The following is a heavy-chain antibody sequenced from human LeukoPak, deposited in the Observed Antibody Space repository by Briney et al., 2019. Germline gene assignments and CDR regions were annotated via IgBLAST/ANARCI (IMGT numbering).Heavy chain of an antibody. V-gene: IGHV1-69*13. D-gene: IGHD3-3*01. CDR3: AKSHYDFWSASPVPRYKRFDP. Sequence: ASVKVSCKASGGTFSNYGIVWVRQAPGQGLEWMGGIVPVFGAANYAQKFQGRVTITADESTSTAYMELSSLRSEDTAIYYCAKSHYDFWSASPVPRYKRFDPWGQGTLVTVSS. J-gene: IGHJ5*02. CDR2: IVPVFGAA. CDR1: GGTFSNYG.